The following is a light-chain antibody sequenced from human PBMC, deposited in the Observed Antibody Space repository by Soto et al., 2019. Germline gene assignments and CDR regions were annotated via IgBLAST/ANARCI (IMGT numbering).Light chain of an antibody. J-gene: IGLJ2*01. CDR2: EVS. CDR3: TSYTSINPLL. V-gene: IGLV2-14*01. CDR1: SSDIGGYDS. Sequence: QSVLTQPASVSGSHGQSITISCSGTSSDIGGYDSVSWYQQHPGKAPKLLIYEVSSRPSGVSDRFSGSKSGNTASQTISVLQPEDETDYYSTSYTSINPLLFGGGTKVTVL.